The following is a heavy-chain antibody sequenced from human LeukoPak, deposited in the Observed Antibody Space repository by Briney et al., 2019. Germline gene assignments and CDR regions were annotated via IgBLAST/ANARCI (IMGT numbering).Heavy chain of an antibody. CDR3: ANSGLTPFDY. J-gene: IGHJ4*02. V-gene: IGHV3-23*01. D-gene: IGHD1-26*01. Sequence: PGGSLRLSCAASGFTFSNYATSWVRQAPGKGLEWVSSISGNGGSPDYADSVKGRFIISRDNSKNTLYLQMNSLRAEDTAVYYCANSGLTPFDYWGQGTLVTVSS. CDR1: GFTFSNYA. CDR2: ISGNGGSP.